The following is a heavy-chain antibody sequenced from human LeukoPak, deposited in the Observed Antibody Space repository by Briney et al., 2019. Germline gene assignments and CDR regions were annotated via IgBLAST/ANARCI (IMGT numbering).Heavy chain of an antibody. V-gene: IGHV4-4*09. D-gene: IGHD3-3*01. CDR1: GVSISSYC. CDR2: IYTSGST. CDR3: ARHGTYYDFWSRSSFFDY. Sequence: PSETLSLTCTVSGVSISSYCWRWVRQPPGKGLEWVGYIYTSGSTNYNASLKSRVTISVDTSKNQFSLKLSSVTAADTAVYYCARHGTYYDFWSRSSFFDYWGQGTLVTVSS. J-gene: IGHJ4*02.